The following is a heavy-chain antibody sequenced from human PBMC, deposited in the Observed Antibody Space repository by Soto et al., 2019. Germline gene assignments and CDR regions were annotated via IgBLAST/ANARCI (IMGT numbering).Heavy chain of an antibody. J-gene: IGHJ6*02. CDR2: ITPPGCS. CDR3: ASYDNKKSLYGVDV. Sequence: ETLSLTCAVSGRSLTGYCWSWIRHSPGKGLEWNGEITPPGCSDYNPFPKSQVTISINASKNQVSLELSSATGADTAIYYCASYDNKKSLYGVDVWGQVTTVNVS. V-gene: IGHV4-34*01. CDR1: GRSLTGYC. D-gene: IGHD5-12*01.